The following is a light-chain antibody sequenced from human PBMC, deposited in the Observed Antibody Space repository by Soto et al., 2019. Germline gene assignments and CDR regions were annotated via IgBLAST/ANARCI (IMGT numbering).Light chain of an antibody. CDR3: QNYHSAPWT. CDR2: GAS. V-gene: IGKV1-27*01. Sequence: IQMTQSPSTLSESVGDRVTITCRASQGISNFLAWYQQKPGKVPNLLIYGASTLHSGGPSRFSASGSGTDFTLTISSLQHEDIATYYCQNYHSAPWTFGQGTKVQIK. J-gene: IGKJ1*01. CDR1: QGISNF.